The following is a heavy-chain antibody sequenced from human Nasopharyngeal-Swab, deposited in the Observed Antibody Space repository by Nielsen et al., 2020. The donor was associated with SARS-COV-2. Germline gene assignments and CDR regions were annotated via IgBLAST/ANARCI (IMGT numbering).Heavy chain of an antibody. CDR3: AREAAAGIVYGMDV. V-gene: IGHV7-4-1*01. Sequence: ASVKVSCKAPGYTFTSYAMNWVRQATGQGLEWMGWINTNTGNPTYAQGFPGRFVFSLDTSVSTAYLQIRSLNAEDTAVYYCAREAAAGIVYGMDVWGQGTTVTVSS. CDR1: GYTFTSYA. CDR2: INTNTGNP. J-gene: IGHJ6*02. D-gene: IGHD6-13*01.